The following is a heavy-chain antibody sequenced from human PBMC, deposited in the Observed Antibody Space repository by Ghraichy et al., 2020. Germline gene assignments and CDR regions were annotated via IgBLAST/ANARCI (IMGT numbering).Heavy chain of an antibody. CDR2: IGSDGLSL. J-gene: IGHJ4*02. CDR3: VKVVPRTNSWLGYADF. D-gene: IGHD5-18*01. V-gene: IGHV3-64D*06. Sequence: GESLNISCSASGFSLRTSAMYWVRQAPGKGLEYVSPIGSDGLSLYYADSVKGRFAVSRDNSKNTLYLQMSSLRPEDTAMYYCVKVVPRTNSWLGYADFWGQGTLVTVSS. CDR1: GFSLRTSA.